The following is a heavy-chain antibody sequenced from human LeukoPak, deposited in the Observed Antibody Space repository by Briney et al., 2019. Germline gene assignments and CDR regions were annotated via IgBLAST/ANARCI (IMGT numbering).Heavy chain of an antibody. CDR3: ARPSALAYYDFWSGYYQTPPFDY. CDR2: ISAYNGNT. CDR1: GYTFTSYG. J-gene: IGHJ4*02. Sequence: ASVKVSCKASGYTFTSYGISWVRQAPGQGLEWMGWISAYNGNTNYAQKFQGRVTITADESTSTAYMELSSLRSEDTAVYYCARPSALAYYDFWSGYYQTPPFDYWGQGTLVTVSS. D-gene: IGHD3-3*01. V-gene: IGHV1-18*01.